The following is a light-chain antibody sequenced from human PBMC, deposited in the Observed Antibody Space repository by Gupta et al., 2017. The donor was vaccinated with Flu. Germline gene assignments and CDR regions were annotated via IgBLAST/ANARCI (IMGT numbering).Light chain of an antibody. CDR3: QSYNSVNRDVV. Sequence: GSIATNYVQWDQQRPGSSPTTVIYEDHQRPYEVPDRFSGSSDSYSNYASLNSSGLKTEDEADYFCQSYNSVNRDVVFGGGTRLTGL. V-gene: IGLV6-57*01. CDR1: GSIATNY. CDR2: EDH. J-gene: IGLJ2*01.